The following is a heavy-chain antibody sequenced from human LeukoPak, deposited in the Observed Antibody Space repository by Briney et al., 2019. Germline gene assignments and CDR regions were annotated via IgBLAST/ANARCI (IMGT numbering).Heavy chain of an antibody. J-gene: IGHJ6*02. CDR3: ARGGGPKYSNYYYYGMDV. CDR1: GYTFTGYY. CDR2: INPNSGGT. D-gene: IGHD1-26*01. V-gene: IGHV1-2*02. Sequence: ASVKVSCKASGYTFTGYYMHWVRQAPGQGLEWMGGINPNSGGTNYAQKFQGRVTMTRDTSISTAYMELSRLRSDDTAVYYCARGGGPKYSNYYYYGMDVWGQGTTVTVSS.